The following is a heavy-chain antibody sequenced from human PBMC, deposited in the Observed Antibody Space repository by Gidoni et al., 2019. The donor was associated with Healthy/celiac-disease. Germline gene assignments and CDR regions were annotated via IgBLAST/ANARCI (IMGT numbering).Heavy chain of an antibody. J-gene: IGHJ3*02. D-gene: IGHD5-12*01. CDR3: ARGRDGYNPNDAFDI. CDR1: GFTFSSYA. Sequence: EVQLVESGGGLVQPGGSLRLSCAASGFTFSSYAMHWVRQAPVKGLEYVSAISSNGGSTYYANSVKGRFTISRDNSKNTLYLQMGSLRAEDMAVYYCARGRDGYNPNDAFDIWGQGTMVTVSS. V-gene: IGHV3-64*01. CDR2: ISSNGGST.